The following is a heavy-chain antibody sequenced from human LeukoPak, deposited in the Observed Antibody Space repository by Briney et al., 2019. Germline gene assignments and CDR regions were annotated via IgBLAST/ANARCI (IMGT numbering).Heavy chain of an antibody. Sequence: PGGSLRLSCAASGFTFSSYAMSWVRQAPGKGLEWVSAISGSGGSTYYADSAKGRFTISRDNSKNTLYLQMNSLRAEDTAVYYCAKTLGYCSGGSCYYYYGMDVWGQGTTVTVSS. V-gene: IGHV3-23*01. D-gene: IGHD2-15*01. CDR3: AKTLGYCSGGSCYYYYGMDV. CDR1: GFTFSSYA. CDR2: ISGSGGST. J-gene: IGHJ6*02.